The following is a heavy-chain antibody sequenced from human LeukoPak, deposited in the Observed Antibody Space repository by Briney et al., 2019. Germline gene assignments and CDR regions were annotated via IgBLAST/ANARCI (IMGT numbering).Heavy chain of an antibody. Sequence: GGSLKLSCAASGFIFSDSPIHWVRQASGNGLEWVGRVRSKDDGYATGYAASVKGRFTISRDDSKNMVYLQMNSLKTEDTAVYYCTRQPQGTGTVDYWGQGTLVTLSS. CDR3: TRQPQGTGTVDY. D-gene: IGHD3/OR15-3a*01. V-gene: IGHV3-73*01. CDR1: GFIFSDSP. CDR2: VRSKDDGYAT. J-gene: IGHJ4*01.